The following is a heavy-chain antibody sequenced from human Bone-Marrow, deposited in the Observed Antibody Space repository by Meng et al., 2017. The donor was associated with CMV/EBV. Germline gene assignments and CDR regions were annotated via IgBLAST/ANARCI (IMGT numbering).Heavy chain of an antibody. CDR3: ARSAYCSGGSCRPHNYFDY. J-gene: IGHJ4*02. Sequence: SETLSLTCTVSGYSISSGYHWGWIRQPPGKGLEWIGSIYHSGSTYYNPSLKSRVTISVDTSKNQFSLKLYSVIAADTAVYYCARSAYCSGGSCRPHNYFDYWGQGTLVTVSS. D-gene: IGHD2-15*01. CDR2: IYHSGST. V-gene: IGHV4-38-2*02. CDR1: GYSISSGYH.